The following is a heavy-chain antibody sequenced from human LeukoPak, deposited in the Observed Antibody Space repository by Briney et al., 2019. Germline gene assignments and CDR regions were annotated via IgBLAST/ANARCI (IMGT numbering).Heavy chain of an antibody. Sequence: ASVKVSCKASGYTFTSYYMHWVRQAPGQGLEWMGIINPSGGSTSYAQKFQGRVTMTRDTSTSTVYMELSSLRSEDTAVYYCAXXXEAVTIFGVALYGMDVWGQGTTVTVSS. CDR1: GYTFTSYY. V-gene: IGHV1-46*01. D-gene: IGHD3-3*01. CDR2: INPSGGST. J-gene: IGHJ6*02. CDR3: AXXXEAVTIFGVALYGMDV.